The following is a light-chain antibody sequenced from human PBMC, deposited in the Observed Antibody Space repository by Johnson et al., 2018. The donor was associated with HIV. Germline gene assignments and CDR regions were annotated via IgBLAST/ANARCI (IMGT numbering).Light chain of an antibody. V-gene: IGLV1-51*02. J-gene: IGLJ1*01. CDR1: SSNIGNNY. CDR3: GKWDSRLSAFYG. Sequence: QSVLTQPPSVSAAPGQKVTISCSGSSSNIGNNYVSWYQQLPGTAPKLLIYENNKRPSGIPDRFSGSKSGTSATLGITGLQTVDEADYSGGKWDSRLSAFYGFGTGTKVTVL. CDR2: ENN.